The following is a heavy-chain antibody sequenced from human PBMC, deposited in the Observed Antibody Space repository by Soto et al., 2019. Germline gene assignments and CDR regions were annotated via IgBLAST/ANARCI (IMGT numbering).Heavy chain of an antibody. V-gene: IGHV5-51*01. CDR1: GYSFTSYW. CDR3: ARQYYDFWSGYSYYYYGMDV. CDR2: IYPGDSDT. D-gene: IGHD3-3*01. Sequence: PGESLKISCKGSGYSFTSYWIGWVRQMPGKGLELIGIIYPGDSDTRYSPSFQGQVTISADKSISTAYLQWSSLKASDTAMYYCARQYYDFWSGYSYYYYGMDVWGQGTTVTVS. J-gene: IGHJ6*02.